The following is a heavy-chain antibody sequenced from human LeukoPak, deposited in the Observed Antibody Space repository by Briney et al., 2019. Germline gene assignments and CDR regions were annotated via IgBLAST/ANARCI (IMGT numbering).Heavy chain of an antibody. J-gene: IGHJ3*02. Sequence: ASVKVSCKASGYTFTSYDINWVRQATGQGLEWMGWMNPNSGNTGYAQKFQGRVTMTRNTSISTAYMELSSLRSEDTAVYYCAGPGYPYYYDSSAETDAFDIWGQGTMVTVSS. V-gene: IGHV1-8*01. CDR1: GYTFTSYD. D-gene: IGHD3-22*01. CDR3: AGPGYPYYYDSSAETDAFDI. CDR2: MNPNSGNT.